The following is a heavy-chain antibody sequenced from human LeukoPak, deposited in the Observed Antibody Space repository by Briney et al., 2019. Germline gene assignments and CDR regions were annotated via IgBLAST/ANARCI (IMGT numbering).Heavy chain of an antibody. CDR1: GFMFSSYW. CDR3: ARDLRSYGAGSYFDH. V-gene: IGHV3-7*01. CDR2: IKQDGSEK. D-gene: IGHD3-10*01. J-gene: IGHJ4*02. Sequence: GGSLRLSCAASGFMFSSYWMSWVRQAPGKGLEWVAIIKQDGSEKYYVDSEKGRFTISRDNAKNSLYLQMNSLRAEDTAVYYCARDLRSYGAGSYFDHWGQGTLVTVSS.